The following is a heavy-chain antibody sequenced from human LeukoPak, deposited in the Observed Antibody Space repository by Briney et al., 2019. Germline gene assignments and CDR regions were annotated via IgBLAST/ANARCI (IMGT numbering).Heavy chain of an antibody. CDR1: GFTFSYYG. CDR3: AKEVRDLPYDF. Sequence: AGGSLRLSCAASGFTFSYYGMHWVRQAPGKGLEWVAFVQYDGGDKFYAESVKGRFTISSDNSKSTLYLHMNSLRTEDTAVYYCAKEVRDLPYDFWGQGTLVTVSS. V-gene: IGHV3-30*02. J-gene: IGHJ4*02. CDR2: VQYDGGDK. D-gene: IGHD3-10*01.